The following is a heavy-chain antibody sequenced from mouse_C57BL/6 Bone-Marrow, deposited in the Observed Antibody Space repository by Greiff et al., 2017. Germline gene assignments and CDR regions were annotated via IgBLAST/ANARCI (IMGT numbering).Heavy chain of an antibody. CDR2: IYIGNGYT. CDR1: GYTFTSYG. J-gene: IGHJ2*01. V-gene: IGHV1-58*01. Sequence: EVQLVESGAELVRPGSSVQMSCKTSGYTFTSYGINWVKQRPGQGLEWIGYIYIGNGYTEYNEKLKGKVTLTSDTSSSTAYRQLRCLTSEDSAIYFCARSGGYGNDRGNSCYFDYWSQGTTLSFSS. D-gene: IGHD2-10*02. CDR3: ARSGGYGNDRGNSCYFDY.